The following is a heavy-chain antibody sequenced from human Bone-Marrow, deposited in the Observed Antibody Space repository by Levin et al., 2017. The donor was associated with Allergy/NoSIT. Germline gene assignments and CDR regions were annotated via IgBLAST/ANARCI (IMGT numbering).Heavy chain of an antibody. J-gene: IGHJ5*02. CDR3: VTDDTSYFGP. V-gene: IGHV1-18*01. CDR1: GYTFTNYG. CDR2: SSTDNDNT. Sequence: GESLKISCKASGYTFTNYGISWVRQGPGQGIEWLGWSSTDNDNTNSAQKVQGRVTMTTDTSTSTAYMELWRLTSVATAVYYCVTDDTSYFGPWGQGTLVTVSS. D-gene: IGHD3-16*01.